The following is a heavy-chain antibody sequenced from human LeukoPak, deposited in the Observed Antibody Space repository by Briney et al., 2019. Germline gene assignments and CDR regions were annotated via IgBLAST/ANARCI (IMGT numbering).Heavy chain of an antibody. V-gene: IGHV1-69*05. CDR3: ARDEAVAGRGGFDP. CDR1: GGTFSSYA. J-gene: IGHJ5*02. Sequence: SVKVSCKASGGTFSSYAISWVRQAPGQGLEWMGGIIPIFGTANYAQKFRGRVTITTDESTSTAYMELSSLRSEDTAVYYCARDEAVAGRGGFDPWGQGTLVTVSS. CDR2: IIPIFGTA. D-gene: IGHD6-19*01.